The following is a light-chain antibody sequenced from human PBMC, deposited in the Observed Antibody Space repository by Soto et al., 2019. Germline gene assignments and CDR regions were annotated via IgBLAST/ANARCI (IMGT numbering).Light chain of an antibody. CDR1: QSISRY. CDR3: QHYNSYSEA. J-gene: IGKJ1*01. CDR2: AAS. V-gene: IGKV1-5*01. Sequence: DIQMTQSPSSLSASVGDRITITCRASQSISRYLNWYQHKPRKAPKLLINAASSLESGVPSRFSGSGSGTEFTLTISSLQPDEFATYYCQHYNSYSEAVGQGTKVDIK.